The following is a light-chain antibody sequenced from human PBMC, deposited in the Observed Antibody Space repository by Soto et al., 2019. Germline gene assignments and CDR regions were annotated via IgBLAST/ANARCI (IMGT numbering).Light chain of an antibody. Sequence: DIQMTQSPSTLSGSVGDRVAITCRASQTISSWLAWYQQKPGKAPKLLIYKASTLKSGVPSSSSGSGSGTDFTISISSLQPADFATDYCHHYKSYSGAFGQGTKVDIK. CDR3: HHYKSYSGA. CDR1: QTISSW. CDR2: KAS. J-gene: IGKJ1*01. V-gene: IGKV1-5*03.